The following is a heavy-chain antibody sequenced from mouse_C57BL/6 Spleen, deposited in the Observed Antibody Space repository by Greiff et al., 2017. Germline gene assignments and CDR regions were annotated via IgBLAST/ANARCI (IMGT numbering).Heavy chain of an antibody. CDR1: GFTFSDYG. Sequence: EVKLVESGGGLVKPGGSLKLSCAASGFTFSDYGMHWVRQAPEKGLEWVAYISSGSSTIYYADKVKGRFTISRDNAKNTLFLQMTSLRSEDTAMYYCGGDYYGAWFAYWGQGTLVTVSA. CDR3: GGDYYGAWFAY. J-gene: IGHJ3*01. CDR2: ISSGSSTI. D-gene: IGHD1-2*01. V-gene: IGHV5-17*01.